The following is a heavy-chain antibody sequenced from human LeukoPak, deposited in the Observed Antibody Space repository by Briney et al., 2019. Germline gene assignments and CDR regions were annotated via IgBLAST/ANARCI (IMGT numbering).Heavy chain of an antibody. J-gene: IGHJ5*02. CDR1: GDSISRTTFY. CDR3: AKHASWFDP. CDR2: MYYNGNP. Sequence: SETLSLTCTVSGDSISRTTFYWGWIRQPPGKGLEWIGSMYYNGNPYYKPSLKSRVTMSIDLSKNQFSLNLTSVTAADTAIYYCAKHASWFDPWGQGTLVTVSS. V-gene: IGHV4-39*01.